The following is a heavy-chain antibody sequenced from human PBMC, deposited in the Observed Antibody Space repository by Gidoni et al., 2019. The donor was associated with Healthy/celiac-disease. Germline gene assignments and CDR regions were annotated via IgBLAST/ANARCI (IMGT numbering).Heavy chain of an antibody. CDR1: GFTFSSYA. CDR2: ISGSGGST. CDR3: AKDVDSSGYYDY. D-gene: IGHD3-22*01. J-gene: IGHJ4*02. V-gene: IGHV3-23*01. Sequence: EVQLLESGGGLVQPGGSLRLSCAASGFTFSSYAMSWVRQAPGKGLEGVSAISGSGGSTYYADSVKGRFTISRDNSKNTLYLQMNSLRAEDTAVYYCAKDVDSSGYYDYWGQGTLVTVSS.